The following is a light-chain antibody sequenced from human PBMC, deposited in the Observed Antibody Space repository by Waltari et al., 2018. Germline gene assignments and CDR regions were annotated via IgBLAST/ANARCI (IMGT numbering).Light chain of an antibody. J-gene: IGKJ1*01. CDR1: QGISSD. Sequence: EIVMTQSPATLSVSAGERATPPCRASQGISSDLAWYQQKPGQAPRLLIFGASTRATGVPARFSGSGSGTEFTLTISSLQSEDFGVYFCQQSKIWPAFGQGTKVEIK. CDR3: QQSKIWPA. CDR2: GAS. V-gene: IGKV3-15*01.